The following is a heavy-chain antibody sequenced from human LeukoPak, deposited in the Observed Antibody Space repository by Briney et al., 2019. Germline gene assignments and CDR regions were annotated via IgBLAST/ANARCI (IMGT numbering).Heavy chain of an antibody. CDR3: ARQSPVLGNWFDP. CDR1: NDSISSGDYY. J-gene: IGHJ5*02. V-gene: IGHV4-30-4*01. CDR2: IYHSGST. D-gene: IGHD2/OR15-2a*01. Sequence: SETLSLTCTVSNDSISSGDYYWNWIRQPPGKGLEWIGYIYHSGSTYYNPSLKSRVTILVDRSKNQFSLKLSSVTAADTAVYYCARQSPVLGNWFDPWGQGTLVTVSS.